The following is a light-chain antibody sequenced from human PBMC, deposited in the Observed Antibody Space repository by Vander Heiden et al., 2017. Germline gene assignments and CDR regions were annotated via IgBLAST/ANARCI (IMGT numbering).Light chain of an antibody. CDR3: SSYTITNTLL. J-gene: IGLJ2*01. CDR2: DVT. V-gene: IGLV2-14*03. Sequence: QSALTPPASVSGSPGQSITISCTGTSSDIGGYNRVSWYPYHPGKAPKLMMYDVTNRPSGISNRFSGSKSDNTASLTISELQGEDEADYYCSSYTITNTLLFGGGTKVTVL. CDR1: SSDIGGYNR.